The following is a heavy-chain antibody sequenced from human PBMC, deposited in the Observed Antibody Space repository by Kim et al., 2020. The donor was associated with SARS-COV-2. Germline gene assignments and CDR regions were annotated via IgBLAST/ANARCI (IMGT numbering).Heavy chain of an antibody. CDR3: AKPDGLGTNPNY. CDR1: GFPFSTYP. CDR2: ISYHGDDK. Sequence: GGSLRLSCAASGFPFSTYPLSWVRQAPGKGLEWVSLISYHGDDKFYADSVKGRFTISRDNSKNTLFLQLNSLRADDTAVYYCAKPDGLGTNPNYWGQGTL. J-gene: IGHJ4*02. V-gene: IGHV3-23*01. D-gene: IGHD3-16*01.